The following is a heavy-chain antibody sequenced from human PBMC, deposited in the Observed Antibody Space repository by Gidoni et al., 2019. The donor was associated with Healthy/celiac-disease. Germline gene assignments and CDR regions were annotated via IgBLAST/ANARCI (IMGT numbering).Heavy chain of an antibody. CDR2: ISYEGSKK. Sequence: QVQLVESGGGVVQPGRSLRLSCASSGLTFRSYAMHWVRQAPGKGLEWEAVISYEGSKKYYADSVKGRFTISRDNSKNTLYLQMNSLRAEDTAVYYCARAVSGSYYEDWYFDYWGQGTLVTVSA. V-gene: IGHV3-30-3*01. CDR3: ARAVSGSYYEDWYFDY. D-gene: IGHD1-26*01. CDR1: GLTFRSYA. J-gene: IGHJ4*02.